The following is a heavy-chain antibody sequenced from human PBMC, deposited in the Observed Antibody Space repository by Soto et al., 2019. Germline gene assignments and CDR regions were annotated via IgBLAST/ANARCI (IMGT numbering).Heavy chain of an antibody. CDR3: ARRLRFLEWLPFDY. CDR2: IYYSGST. CDR1: GGSISSGGYY. J-gene: IGHJ4*02. D-gene: IGHD3-3*01. Sequence: SETLSLTCTVSGGSISSGGYYWSWIRQHPGKGLEWIGYIYYSGSTYYNPSLKSRVTISVDTSKNQFSLKLSSVTAADTAVYYCARRLRFLEWLPFDYWGQGTLVTVSS. V-gene: IGHV4-31*03.